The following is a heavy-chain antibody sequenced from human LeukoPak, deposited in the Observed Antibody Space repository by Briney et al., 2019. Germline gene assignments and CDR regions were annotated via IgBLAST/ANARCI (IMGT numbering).Heavy chain of an antibody. D-gene: IGHD6-25*01. CDR3: ARLRPQVDAFDI. J-gene: IGHJ3*02. V-gene: IGHV4-61*02. Sequence: SETLSLTCAVSGGSISSGSYYWSWIRQPAGKGLEWIGRIYTSGSTNYNPSLKSRVTISVDTSKNQFSLKLSSVTAADTAVYYCARLRPQVDAFDIWGQGTMVTVSS. CDR1: GGSISSGSYY. CDR2: IYTSGST.